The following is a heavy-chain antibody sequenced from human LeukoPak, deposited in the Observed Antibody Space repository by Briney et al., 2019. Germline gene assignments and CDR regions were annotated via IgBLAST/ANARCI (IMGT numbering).Heavy chain of an antibody. D-gene: IGHD2-15*01. CDR2: IYYSGST. CDR3: ARSATHSWFDP. Sequence: SETLSLTCTVSGGSISSYFWSWIRQPPGKGLEWIGYIYYSGSTNYNPSLKSRVTISVDTSKNQLSLKLNSVTAADTAVYYCARSATHSWFDPWGQGTLVTVSS. V-gene: IGHV4-59*01. J-gene: IGHJ5*02. CDR1: GGSISSYF.